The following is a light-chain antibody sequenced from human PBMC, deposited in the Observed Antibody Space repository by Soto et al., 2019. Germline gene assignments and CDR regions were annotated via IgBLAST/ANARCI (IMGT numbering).Light chain of an antibody. V-gene: IGKV3-20*01. Sequence: IVLTQSPGTLSASPGERVNLSCRASQSVSSSSLAWYQQKPGQAPRLLIYAASSRATGIPDRFSGSGSGTEFTLTISSLQPDDFATYYCQQYNSYPLTFGGGTQVDIK. CDR2: AAS. CDR1: QSVSSSS. J-gene: IGKJ4*01. CDR3: QQYNSYPLT.